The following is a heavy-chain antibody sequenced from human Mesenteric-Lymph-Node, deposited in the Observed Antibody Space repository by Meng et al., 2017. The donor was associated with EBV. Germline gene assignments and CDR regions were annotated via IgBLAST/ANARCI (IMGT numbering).Heavy chain of an antibody. V-gene: IGHV4-34*01. CDR1: GGSFSDYF. J-gene: IGHJ4*02. Sequence: QVQPQQWGAGLLKPSDTLSLTCAVHGGSFSDYFWTWIRQAPGKGLEWVGEINHSGSTKYNPSLKSRVTISVDTSKNQISLNLNSVTAADTAVYYCARPRIRYGSGSYYYWGQGTLVTVSS. D-gene: IGHD3-10*01. CDR2: INHSGST. CDR3: ARPRIRYGSGSYYY.